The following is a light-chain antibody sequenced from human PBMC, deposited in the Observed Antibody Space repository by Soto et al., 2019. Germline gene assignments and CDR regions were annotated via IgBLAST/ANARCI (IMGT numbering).Light chain of an antibody. J-gene: IGLJ1*01. CDR2: GNT. V-gene: IGLV1-40*01. Sequence: QSVLTQPPSVSGAPGQRVTIFCTGSTSNIGADYHVHWYRQLPGTAPRLLIYGNTNRPSGVPGRFSGSKSGTSASLAITGLQAEDEADYYCQSYDSSLSVSYVFGTGTKLTVL. CDR3: QSYDSSLSVSYV. CDR1: TSNIGADYH.